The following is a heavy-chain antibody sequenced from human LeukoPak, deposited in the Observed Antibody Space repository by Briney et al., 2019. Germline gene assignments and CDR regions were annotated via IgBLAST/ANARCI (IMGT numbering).Heavy chain of an antibody. CDR2: IYYSAST. D-gene: IGHD6-13*01. CDR3: ARALVSSWYDY. V-gene: IGHV4-59*01. J-gene: IGHJ4*02. Sequence: SETLSLTCTVSGGSISSYYWSWIRQPPRQGLEWIGYIYYSASTNYNPSLKSLVTISVDTSKNQCSLKLSSVTAADTAVYYCARALVSSWYDYWGQGTLGTVSS. CDR1: GGSISSYY.